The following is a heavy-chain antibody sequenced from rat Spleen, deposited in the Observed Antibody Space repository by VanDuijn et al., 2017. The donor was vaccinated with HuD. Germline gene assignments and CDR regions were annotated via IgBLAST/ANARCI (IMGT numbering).Heavy chain of an antibody. D-gene: IGHD1-4*01. J-gene: IGHJ2*01. CDR1: GLSFSNYD. CDR3: TRETFNYPGPQAYYFDY. CDR2: ISYDGSAT. Sequence: EVQLVESGGGLVQPGRSLKLSCTASGLSFSNYDMAWVRQAPTKGLEWVASISYDGSATYYRDSVKGRFTLSRDNAKSTLFLQMGSLRSEDTATYYCTRETFNYPGPQAYYFDYWGQGVMVTVSS. V-gene: IGHV5S23*01.